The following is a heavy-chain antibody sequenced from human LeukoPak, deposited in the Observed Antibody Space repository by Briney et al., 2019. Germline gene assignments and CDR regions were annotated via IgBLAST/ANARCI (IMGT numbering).Heavy chain of an antibody. D-gene: IGHD3-10*01. CDR2: IYYSGST. CDR1: GGSISSYY. CDR3: AGNYYADAFDI. V-gene: IGHV4-59*01. Sequence: SETLSLTCTVSGGSISSYYWSWIRQPPGKGLEWIGYIYYSGSTNYNPSLKSRVTISVDTSKNQFSLRLSSVTAADTAVYYCAGNYYADAFDIWGQGTMVTVSS. J-gene: IGHJ3*02.